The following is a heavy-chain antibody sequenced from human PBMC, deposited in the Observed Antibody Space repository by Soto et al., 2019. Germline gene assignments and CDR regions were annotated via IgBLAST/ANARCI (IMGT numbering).Heavy chain of an antibody. CDR1: GVTFSNYA. CDR2: LSGSGGTT. V-gene: IGHV3-23*01. J-gene: IGHJ4*02. D-gene: IGHD3-10*01. Sequence: VGSLRLSCTVSGVTFSNYAMNWVRQAPGKGLEWVSSLSGSGGTTYYADSVKGRFIISRDNSKNTLYLLTNSLRAEDTALYYCAKQRADYGSGADTFYFDSWGQGALVTVSS. CDR3: AKQRADYGSGADTFYFDS.